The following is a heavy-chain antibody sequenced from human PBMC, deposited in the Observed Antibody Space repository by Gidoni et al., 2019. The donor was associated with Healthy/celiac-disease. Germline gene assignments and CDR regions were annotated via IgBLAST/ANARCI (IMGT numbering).Heavy chain of an antibody. CDR1: GGSISSSSYY. J-gene: IGHJ4*02. CDR2: IYYSGST. D-gene: IGHD3-22*01. CDR3: AIYDSSGIFPFDY. V-gene: IGHV4-39*01. Sequence: QLQLQESGPGLVKPSETLSLTCTVSGGSISSSSYYWGWIRQPPGKGLEWIGSIYYSGSTYYNPSLKSRVTISVDTSKNQFSLKLSSVTAADTAVYYCAIYDSSGIFPFDYWGQGTLVTVSS.